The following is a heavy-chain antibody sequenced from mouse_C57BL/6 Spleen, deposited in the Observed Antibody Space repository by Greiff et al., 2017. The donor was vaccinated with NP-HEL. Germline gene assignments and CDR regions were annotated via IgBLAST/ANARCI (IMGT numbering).Heavy chain of an antibody. J-gene: IGHJ4*01. Sequence: VKLMESGPELVKPGASVKISCKASGYAFSSSWMNWVKQRPGKGLEWIGRIYPGDGDTNYNGKFKGKATLTADKSSSTAYMQLSSLTSEDSAVYFCARFHYYGSSPPYAMDYWGQGTSVTVSS. D-gene: IGHD1-1*01. V-gene: IGHV1-82*01. CDR2: IYPGDGDT. CDR3: ARFHYYGSSPPYAMDY. CDR1: GYAFSSSW.